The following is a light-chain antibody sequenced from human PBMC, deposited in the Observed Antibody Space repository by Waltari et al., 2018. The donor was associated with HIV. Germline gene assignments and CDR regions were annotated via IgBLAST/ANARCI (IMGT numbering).Light chain of an antibody. CDR1: SSDVGGCNY. Sequence: QSALTQPPSASGSPGQSVTISCTGTSSDVGGCNYVSWYQQHPGKTPKHMIYEVSKRPSGVPDRFSGSKSGNTASLTVSGLQAEDEADYYCSSYAGSNNLLFGGGTKLTVL. J-gene: IGLJ2*01. V-gene: IGLV2-8*01. CDR2: EVS. CDR3: SSYAGSNNLL.